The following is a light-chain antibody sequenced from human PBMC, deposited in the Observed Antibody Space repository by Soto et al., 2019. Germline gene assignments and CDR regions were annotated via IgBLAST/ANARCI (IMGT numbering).Light chain of an antibody. CDR1: QSVLYSSNNKNY. V-gene: IGKV4-1*01. CDR2: WAS. J-gene: IGKJ4*01. Sequence: DIVMTQSPDSLAVSLGERATINCKSSQSVLYSSNNKNYLAWYQQKPGQPPKLLIYWASTRESGVPDRFSGSGSGTDFTLTISSLQAEDVVVYYCQQYYSTPLTFGGGTKV. CDR3: QQYYSTPLT.